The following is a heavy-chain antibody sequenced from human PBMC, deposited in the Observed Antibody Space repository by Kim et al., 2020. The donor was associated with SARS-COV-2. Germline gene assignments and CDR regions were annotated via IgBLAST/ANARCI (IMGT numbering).Heavy chain of an antibody. CDR1: GGSISSSSYY. CDR2: IYYSGST. CDR3: ARHSRRWLQLQASYFDY. J-gene: IGHJ4*02. D-gene: IGHD5-12*01. V-gene: IGHV4-39*01. Sequence: SETLSLTCTVSGGSISSSSYYWGWIRQPPGKGLEWIGSIYYSGSTYYNPSLKSRVTISVDTSKNQFSLKLSSVTAADTAVYYCARHSRRWLQLQASYFDYWCQGTLVTVSS.